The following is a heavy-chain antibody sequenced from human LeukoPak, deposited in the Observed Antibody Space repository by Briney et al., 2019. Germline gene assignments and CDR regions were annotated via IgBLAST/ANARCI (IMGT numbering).Heavy chain of an antibody. CDR2: ISSSGSTI. CDR1: GFTLSRYG. CDR3: ARTTLIVGARWFDP. V-gene: IGHV3-48*03. D-gene: IGHD1-26*01. Sequence: PGRSLRLSCAASGFTLSRYGMHWVRQAPGKGLEWVSYISSSGSTIYYADSVKGRFTISRDNAKNSLYLQMNSLRAEDTAVYYCARTTLIVGARWFDPWGQGTLVTVSS. J-gene: IGHJ5*02.